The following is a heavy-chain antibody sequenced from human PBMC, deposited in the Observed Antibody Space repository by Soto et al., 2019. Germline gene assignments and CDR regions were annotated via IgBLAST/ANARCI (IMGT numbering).Heavy chain of an antibody. J-gene: IGHJ5*02. D-gene: IGHD2-2*01. CDR3: ARGYCTTTICDPWFDP. V-gene: IGHV5-51*01. CDR2: IYPGDSDT. Sequence: SLKISCTGVGYSFTSYWIGWVRQMPGKGLEWMGIIYPGDSDTRYSPSFQGQVTISADKSITTAYLQWSSLKASDTAMYYCARGYCTTTICDPWFDPWGQGTLVTVSS. CDR1: GYSFTSYW.